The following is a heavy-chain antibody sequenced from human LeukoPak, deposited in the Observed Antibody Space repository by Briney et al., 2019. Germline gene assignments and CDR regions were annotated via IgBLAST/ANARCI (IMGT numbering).Heavy chain of an antibody. V-gene: IGHV3-74*01. Sequence: PGGSLRLSCAASGFTFSGYWMHWVRRAPGKGLVWVSRIKSDGSSTTYADSVKGRFTISRDNAKNTLYLEMNSLRAEDTAVYYCARTFAAAHIDYWGQGTLVTVSS. J-gene: IGHJ4*02. CDR1: GFTFSGYW. CDR2: IKSDGSST. CDR3: ARTFAAAHIDY. D-gene: IGHD2-15*01.